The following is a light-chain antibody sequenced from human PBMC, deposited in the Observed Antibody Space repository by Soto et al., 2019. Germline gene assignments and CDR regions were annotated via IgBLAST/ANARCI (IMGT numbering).Light chain of an antibody. CDR2: DAS. V-gene: IGKV3-15*01. CDR1: QDISSN. Sequence: EIVMSQSPATLSVTLGERATLSCRASQDISSNLAWYQQKPGQAPRLLIYDASTRATGIPARFSGSGSETEFTLTISSLQSEDFAVYYCQQYNNWPPYTFGQGTNLEIK. J-gene: IGKJ2*01. CDR3: QQYNNWPPYT.